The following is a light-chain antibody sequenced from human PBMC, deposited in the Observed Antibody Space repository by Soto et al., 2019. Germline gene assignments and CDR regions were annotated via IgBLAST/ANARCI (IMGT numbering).Light chain of an antibody. CDR2: AAS. CDR3: QQRNSWPPTFT. Sequence: EIVMPQSPATLSVSPGEWATLSCMASQSVRSNLAWYQQRPGQAPRLLIYAASTRATGIPARFSGSGSGTEFTLIIDSLQSEDFAVYYCQQRNSWPPTFTFGQGTRLEIK. CDR1: QSVRSN. J-gene: IGKJ5*01. V-gene: IGKV3-15*01.